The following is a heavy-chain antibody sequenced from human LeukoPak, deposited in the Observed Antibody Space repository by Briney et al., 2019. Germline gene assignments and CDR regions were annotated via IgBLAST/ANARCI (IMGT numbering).Heavy chain of an antibody. J-gene: IGHJ4*02. Sequence: ASVKVSCKASGYTFTGYYMHWVRQAPEQGLEWMGWFNPDSGGTNYAQKFQGRGTMTRDTSISTAYIELSRLTSDDTAVYYCARVDDRGHYYDSSGPRKLFDYWGQGTLVTVSS. CDR2: FNPDSGGT. CDR3: ARVDDRGHYYDSSGPRKLFDY. D-gene: IGHD3-22*01. V-gene: IGHV1-2*02. CDR1: GYTFTGYY.